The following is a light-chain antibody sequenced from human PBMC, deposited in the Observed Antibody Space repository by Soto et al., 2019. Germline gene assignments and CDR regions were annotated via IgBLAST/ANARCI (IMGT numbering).Light chain of an antibody. Sequence: EIVSTQSPGTLSLSPGERASLSCRASQSVSSSYLAWYQQKPGQAPRLLIYGASRRATGIPDRFSGSGSGPDFTLPISRLEPEDFAVYYCQQYGSSSWTFGQGTQVDI. V-gene: IGKV3-20*01. CDR1: QSVSSSY. CDR3: QQYGSSSWT. J-gene: IGKJ1*01. CDR2: GAS.